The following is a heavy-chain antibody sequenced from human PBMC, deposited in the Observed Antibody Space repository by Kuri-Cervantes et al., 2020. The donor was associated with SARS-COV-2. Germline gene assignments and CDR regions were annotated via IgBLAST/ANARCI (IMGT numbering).Heavy chain of an antibody. D-gene: IGHD6-19*01. J-gene: IGHJ4*02. CDR2: ISTKPTT. V-gene: IGHV4-4*07. CDR3: ARGQWLGLYFDY. CDR1: GGSINGYH. Sequence: GSLRLSCDVSGGSINGYHWSWIRQVAGKGLEWIGRISTKPTTDYNSSLKSRVTMSLETSRNQFSLRLTSVTAADTALYYCARGQWLGLYFDYWGQGILVTVSS.